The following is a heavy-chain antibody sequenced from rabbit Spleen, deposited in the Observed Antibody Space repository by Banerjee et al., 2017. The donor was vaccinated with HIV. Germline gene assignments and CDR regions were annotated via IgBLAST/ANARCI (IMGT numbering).Heavy chain of an antibody. D-gene: IGHD4-1*01. CDR2: IYSTIHYT. CDR3: ARVSETSGWGEDL. V-gene: IGHV1S45*01. J-gene: IGHJ4*01. Sequence: QEQLVESGGGLVQPEGSLTLTCTASGFSFSSGYDIVWVRQAPGKGLEWTGYIYSTIHYTYYANWAKGRFTISKTSSTTVTLQMTSLTVADTATYFCARVSETSGWGEDLWGPGTLVTVS. CDR1: GFSFSSGYD.